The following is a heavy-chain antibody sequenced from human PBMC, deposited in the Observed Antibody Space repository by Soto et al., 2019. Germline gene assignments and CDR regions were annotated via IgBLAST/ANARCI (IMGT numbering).Heavy chain of an antibody. CDR1: GGSVSSGSYY. Sequence: QVQLQESGPGLVKPSETLSLTCTVSGGSVSSGSYYWSWIRQPPGKGLEWIGYIYYSGSTNYNPPLKSRVTISVDTSKNQFSLKLSSVTAADTAVYYCAGRDGYNFAEYFQHWGQGTLVTVSS. D-gene: IGHD5-12*01. J-gene: IGHJ1*01. CDR2: IYYSGST. V-gene: IGHV4-61*01. CDR3: AGRDGYNFAEYFQH.